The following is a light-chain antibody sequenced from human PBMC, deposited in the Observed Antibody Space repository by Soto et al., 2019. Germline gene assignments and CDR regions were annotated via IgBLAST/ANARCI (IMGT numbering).Light chain of an antibody. CDR2: DAS. V-gene: IGKV3-11*01. CDR1: QSVSSL. CDR3: QQRSNWPLS. J-gene: IGKJ4*01. Sequence: EIVLTQSPATLSLSPGERATLSCRASQSVSSLLAGYQQKSGQPPRLLVSDASKRATGVPARFSGSGSGTDFTLIISSLEPEDFAIYYCQQRSNWPLSFGAGTKVEIK.